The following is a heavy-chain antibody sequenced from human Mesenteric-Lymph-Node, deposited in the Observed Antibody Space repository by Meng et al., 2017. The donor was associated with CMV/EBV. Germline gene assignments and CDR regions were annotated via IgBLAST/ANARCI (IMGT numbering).Heavy chain of an antibody. J-gene: IGHJ4*02. D-gene: IGHD6-19*01. CDR2: INHKTGGT. Sequence: ASVKVSCKTSGYTFTAYYLHWVRQAPGQGLEWMGWINHKTGGTNYAQKFQGRVTMTRDTSTSTAYMELSRLASDDTAVYYCARDQEAVAGTDYWGQGTLVTVSS. CDR3: ARDQEAVAGTDY. CDR1: GYTFTAYY. V-gene: IGHV1-2*02.